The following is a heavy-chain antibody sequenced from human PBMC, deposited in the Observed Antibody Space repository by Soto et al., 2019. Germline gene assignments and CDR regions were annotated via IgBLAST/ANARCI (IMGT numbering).Heavy chain of an antibody. V-gene: IGHV4-39*01. CDR1: GGSVTSSTSS. CDR3: ARQPTGYPNWFDA. Sequence: QVQLQESGPGLVNPSETLSLTCTVSGGSVTSSTSSWAWVRQPPGKGLHWIGTIFYGHGTYYNPSLESRGTISLDTSKIQFSLELTSVTAADTAVYYFARQPTGYPNWFDAWGRGILVIVSS. J-gene: IGHJ5*02. D-gene: IGHD3-9*01. CDR2: IFYGHGT.